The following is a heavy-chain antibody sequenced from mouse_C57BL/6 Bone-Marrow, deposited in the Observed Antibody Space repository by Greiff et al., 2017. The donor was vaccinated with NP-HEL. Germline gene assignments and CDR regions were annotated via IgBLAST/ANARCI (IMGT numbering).Heavy chain of an antibody. D-gene: IGHD1-1*01. Sequence: QVQLKQSGAELVRPGTSVKMSCKASGYTFTNYWIGWAKQRPGHGLEWIGDIYPGGGYTNYNEKFKGKATLTADKSSSTAYMQFSSLTSEDSAIYYCARWGYYGFYAMDYWGQGTSVTVSS. CDR3: ARWGYYGFYAMDY. CDR1: GYTFTNYW. V-gene: IGHV1-63*01. CDR2: IYPGGGYT. J-gene: IGHJ4*01.